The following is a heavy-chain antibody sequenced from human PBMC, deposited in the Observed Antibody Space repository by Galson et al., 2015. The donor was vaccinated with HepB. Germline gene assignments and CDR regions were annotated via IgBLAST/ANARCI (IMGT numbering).Heavy chain of an antibody. CDR3: AKDPEVLWFGAVDY. V-gene: IGHV3-7*01. Sequence: SLRLSCAASGFTFSSYWMKWVRQAPGKGLEWVANIKQDGSEKYYADSVKGRFTISRDNSKNTLYLQMNSLRAEDTAVYYCAKDPEVLWFGAVDYWGQGTLVTVSS. CDR2: IKQDGSEK. J-gene: IGHJ4*02. D-gene: IGHD3-10*01. CDR1: GFTFSSYW.